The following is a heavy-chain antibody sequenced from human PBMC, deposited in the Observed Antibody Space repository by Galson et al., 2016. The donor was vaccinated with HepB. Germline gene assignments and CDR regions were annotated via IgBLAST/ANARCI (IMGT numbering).Heavy chain of an antibody. D-gene: IGHD1-26*01. CDR3: AHRIPATVGDPPPKWFDP. J-gene: IGHJ5*02. Sequence: PALVKPTQTLTLTCSFSGFSLSTAGVGVAWIRQSPGGALEYLALISWDDDKRYNPSLKDRLTINKKNSKKQLVLTMTNMDPVDTATYYRAHRIPATVGDPPPKWFDPWGRGTLVIVSS. CDR2: ISWDDDK. CDR1: GFSLSTAGVG. V-gene: IGHV2-5*02.